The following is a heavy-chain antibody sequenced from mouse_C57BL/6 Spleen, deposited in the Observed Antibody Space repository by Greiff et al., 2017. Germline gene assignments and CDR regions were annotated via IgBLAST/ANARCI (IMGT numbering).Heavy chain of an antibody. CDR3: ARSPSTGLRRGFAY. V-gene: IGHV1-9*01. D-gene: IGHD2-2*01. Sequence: QVQLQQPGAELMKPGASVKLSCKATGYTFTGYWIAWVKQRPGHGLEWIGEILPGSGSTNYNEKFKGKATFTADTSSNTAYMQLSSLTTEDSAIYYCARSPSTGLRRGFAYWGQGTLVTVSA. CDR1: GYTFTGYW. J-gene: IGHJ3*01. CDR2: ILPGSGST.